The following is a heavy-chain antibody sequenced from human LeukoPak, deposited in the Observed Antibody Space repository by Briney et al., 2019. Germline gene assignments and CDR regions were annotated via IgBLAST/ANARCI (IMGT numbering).Heavy chain of an antibody. D-gene: IGHD3-10*01. J-gene: IGHJ4*02. CDR1: GGSISGYF. CDR3: ARDGYSGSGSLFDY. V-gene: IGHV4-59*01. CDR2: ISYIGST. Sequence: SETLSLTCTVSGGSISGYFWSWIRQPPGKGLEWIGHISYIGSTNYNPSLRSRVTISVDTSKNQFSLKLSSVTAADTAVYYCARDGYSGSGSLFDYWGQGTLVTVSS.